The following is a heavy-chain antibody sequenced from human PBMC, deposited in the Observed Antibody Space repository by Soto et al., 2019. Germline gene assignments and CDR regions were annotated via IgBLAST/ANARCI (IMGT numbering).Heavy chain of an antibody. CDR3: ARGDIGTDAFDI. CDR1: VGSFSGYY. V-gene: IGHV4-34*01. J-gene: IGHJ3*02. Sequence: AAETLSVTCAFYVGSFSGYYWSWIRQPPGKGLEWIGEINHSGSTNYNPSLKSRVTISVDTSKNQLSLELSSVTAADTAVYYCARGDIGTDAFDIWGQGTMVTVSS. CDR2: INHSGST. D-gene: IGHD3-10*01.